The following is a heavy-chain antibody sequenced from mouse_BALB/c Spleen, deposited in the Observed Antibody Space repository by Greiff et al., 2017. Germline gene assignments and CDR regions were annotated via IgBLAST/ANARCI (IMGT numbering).Heavy chain of an antibody. CDR2: ISSGGSYT. Sequence: EVKLVESGGGLVKPGGSLKLSCAASGFTFSSYTMSWVRQTPEKRLEWVATISSGGSYTYYPDSVKGRFTISRDNAKNTLYLQMSSLKSEDTAMYYCTRGGYDYDGSYYAMDYWGQGTSVTVSS. CDR1: GFTFSSYT. CDR3: TRGGYDYDGSYYAMDY. V-gene: IGHV5-6-4*01. J-gene: IGHJ4*01. D-gene: IGHD2-4*01.